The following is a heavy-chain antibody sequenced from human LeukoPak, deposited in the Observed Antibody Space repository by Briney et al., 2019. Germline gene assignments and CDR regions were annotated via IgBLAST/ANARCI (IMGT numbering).Heavy chain of an antibody. Sequence: ASVKVSCKASGGTFSNYAISWVRQAPGQGLEWMGWISAYNGNTNYAQKLQGRVTMTTDTSTSTAYMELRSLRSDDTAVYYCARTYYYDSSGYSDWFDPWGQGTLVTVSS. V-gene: IGHV1-18*01. CDR1: GGTFSNYA. CDR2: ISAYNGNT. CDR3: ARTYYYDSSGYSDWFDP. J-gene: IGHJ5*02. D-gene: IGHD3-22*01.